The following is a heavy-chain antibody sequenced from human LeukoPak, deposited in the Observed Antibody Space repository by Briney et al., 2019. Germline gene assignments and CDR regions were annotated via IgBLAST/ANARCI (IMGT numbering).Heavy chain of an antibody. CDR1: GFSFSSYA. D-gene: IGHD6-13*01. V-gene: IGHV3-23*01. CDR3: AKPGREHSSSWYLWFDT. CDR2: ISGSGGST. J-gene: IGHJ5*02. Sequence: GGSLRLSCAASGFSFSSYAMSWVRQAPGKGLEWVSTISGSGGSTYSADSVKGRFTISRDNSKNTLYLQMNSLRAEDTAVYYCAKPGREHSSSWYLWFDTWGQGTLVTVSS.